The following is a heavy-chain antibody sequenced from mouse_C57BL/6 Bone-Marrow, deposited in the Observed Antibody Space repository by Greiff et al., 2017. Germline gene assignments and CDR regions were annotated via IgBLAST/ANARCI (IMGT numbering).Heavy chain of an antibody. D-gene: IGHD1-1*01. CDR2: ISGGGGNT. CDR1: GFTFSSYT. V-gene: IGHV5-9*01. Sequence: VQLKESGGGLVKPGGSLKLSCAASGFTFSSYTMSWVRQTPEQRLQWVAAISGGGGNTYYPDSVKGRFTISRDNDNNILYMQMSSLTSEDTALYYCARQVTTVLATKYFDVWGTGTTVTVSS. CDR3: ARQVTTVLATKYFDV. J-gene: IGHJ1*03.